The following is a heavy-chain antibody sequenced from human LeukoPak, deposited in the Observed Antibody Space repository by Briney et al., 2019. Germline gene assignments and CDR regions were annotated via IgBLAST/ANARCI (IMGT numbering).Heavy chain of an antibody. CDR1: GDSVTTNSVG. V-gene: IGHV6-1*01. J-gene: IGHJ3*02. Sequence: SQTLSLTCAISGDSVTTNSVGWNWIRQSPSRGLEWLGRTYYNSGWYTDYAASVKSRITINPDTSKNQFSLKLSSVTAADTAVYYCARGPVGGTTYNDGDAFDIWGQGTMVTVSS. D-gene: IGHD1-7*01. CDR2: TYYNSGWYT. CDR3: ARGPVGGTTYNDGDAFDI.